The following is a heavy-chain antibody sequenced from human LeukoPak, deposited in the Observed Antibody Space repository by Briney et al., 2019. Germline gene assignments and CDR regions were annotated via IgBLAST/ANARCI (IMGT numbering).Heavy chain of an antibody. CDR2: IYYSGST. Sequence: SQTLSLTCTVSGGSISSGGYYWSWIRQHPGKGLEWIGYIYYSGSTYYNPSLKSRVTISVDTSKNQFSLKLSPVTAADTAVYYCAREAYYDSSGHSLGYWGQGTLVTVSS. CDR1: GGSISSGGYY. D-gene: IGHD3-22*01. V-gene: IGHV4-31*03. J-gene: IGHJ4*02. CDR3: AREAYYDSSGHSLGY.